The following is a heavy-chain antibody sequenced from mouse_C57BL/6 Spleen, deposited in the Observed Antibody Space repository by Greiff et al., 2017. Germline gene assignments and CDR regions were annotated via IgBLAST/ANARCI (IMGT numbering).Heavy chain of an antibody. D-gene: IGHD2-4*01. J-gene: IGHJ4*01. Sequence: EVQLVESGGGLVQPGGSLKLSCAASGFSFNTYAMNWVRQAPGTGLEWVARIRSKSNNYATYYADSVKDRFTISRDDSESMLYLQMNNLKTEDTAMYYCVRESNDYDDYAMDYWGQGTSVTVSS. V-gene: IGHV10-1*01. CDR2: IRSKSNNYAT. CDR1: GFSFNTYA. CDR3: VRESNDYDDYAMDY.